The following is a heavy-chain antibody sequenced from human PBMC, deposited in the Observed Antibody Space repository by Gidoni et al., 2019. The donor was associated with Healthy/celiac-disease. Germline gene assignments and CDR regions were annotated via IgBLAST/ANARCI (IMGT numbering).Heavy chain of an antibody. CDR3: AHRPQQQQGENWFDP. Sequence: QITLKESGPTLVNPPQTLTLPCTFSGFSLRTSGVGVGSIRHPPGKALEWRDIIYWDDDNRYSPYLKSRLTITKNTSKNQVVLTMTNMDPVDTATYYCAHRPQQQQGENWFDPWGQGTLVTVSS. V-gene: IGHV2-5*02. J-gene: IGHJ5*02. CDR1: GFSLRTSGVG. CDR2: IYWDDDN. D-gene: IGHD6-13*01.